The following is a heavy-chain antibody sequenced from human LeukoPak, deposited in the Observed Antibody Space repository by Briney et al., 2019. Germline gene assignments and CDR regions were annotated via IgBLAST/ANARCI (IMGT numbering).Heavy chain of an antibody. Sequence: GGSLRLSCSASGFTFSSYAMHWVRQAPGKGLEWVATIKQDGSEKFYVNSVKGRFTISRDNTKDSLYLQMNSLRADDTAVYYCASLWDDGYWGQGTLVTVSS. CDR3: ASLWDDGY. D-gene: IGHD1-1*01. CDR1: GFTFSSYA. CDR2: IKQDGSEK. J-gene: IGHJ4*02. V-gene: IGHV3-7*02.